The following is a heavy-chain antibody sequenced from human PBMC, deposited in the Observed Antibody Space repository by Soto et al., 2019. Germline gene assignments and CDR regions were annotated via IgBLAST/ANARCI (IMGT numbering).Heavy chain of an antibody. D-gene: IGHD5-12*01. Sequence: SETQSLTCAVSGGSIRSGGYSWSWIRQPPGKGLEWIGYIYHSGSTYYNPSLKSRVTISVDRSKNQFSLKLSSVTAADTAVYYCAAGGGLPRYYWGQGTLVTVSS. V-gene: IGHV4-30-2*01. CDR1: GGSIRSGGYS. J-gene: IGHJ4*02. CDR2: IYHSGST. CDR3: AAGGGLPRYY.